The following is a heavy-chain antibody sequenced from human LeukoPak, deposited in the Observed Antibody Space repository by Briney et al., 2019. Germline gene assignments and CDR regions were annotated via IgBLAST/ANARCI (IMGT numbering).Heavy chain of an antibody. D-gene: IGHD5-24*01. CDR2: INSNGGRT. CDR1: GFTFSSYA. V-gene: IGHV3-64*01. J-gene: IGHJ4*02. Sequence: GGSLRLSCAASGFTFSSYAMHWVRQAPGKGLENVSGINSNGGRTYYANSVKGRFIISRDNSKNTLYLQMGSLRAEDMAVYYCARGRPDGYQEDLDSWGQGSLVTVSS. CDR3: ARGRPDGYQEDLDS.